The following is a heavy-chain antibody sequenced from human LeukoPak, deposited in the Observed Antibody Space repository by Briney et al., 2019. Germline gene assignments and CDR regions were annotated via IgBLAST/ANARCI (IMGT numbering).Heavy chain of an antibody. J-gene: IGHJ4*02. CDR1: GFTVNSYA. CDR2: ISAYSGST. V-gene: IGHV3-23*01. Sequence: PGGSLRLSCAASGFTVNSYALTWVRQAPGKGLEWVSTISAYSGSTLYADSVKGRFTISRDISKNTLYLQMSSLRAEDTAVYYCTKLKEYCSTSSCSLYYLDSWGQGTLVTVSS. D-gene: IGHD2-2*01. CDR3: TKLKEYCSTSSCSLYYLDS.